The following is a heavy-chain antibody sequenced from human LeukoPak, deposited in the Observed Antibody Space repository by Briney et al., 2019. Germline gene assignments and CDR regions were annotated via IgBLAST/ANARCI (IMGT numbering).Heavy chain of an antibody. CDR3: ARDSKPYSSSWLYYFDY. Sequence: SQTLSLTCAISGDSVSSNSAAWNWIRQSPSRGLEWLGSTYYRSKWYNDYAVSVKSRITINPDTSKNQFSLQLNSVTPEDTAVYYCARDSKPYSSSWLYYFDYWGQGTLVTVSS. CDR2: TYYRSKWYN. D-gene: IGHD6-13*01. J-gene: IGHJ4*02. CDR1: GDSVSSNSAA. V-gene: IGHV6-1*01.